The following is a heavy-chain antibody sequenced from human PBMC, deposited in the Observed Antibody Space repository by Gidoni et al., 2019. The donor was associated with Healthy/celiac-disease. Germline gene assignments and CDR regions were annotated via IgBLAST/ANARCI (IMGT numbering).Heavy chain of an antibody. CDR2: IIPIFGTA. V-gene: IGHV1-69*01. CDR1: GRTFSSYA. J-gene: IGHJ4*02. CDR3: ARSSGWSYYFDY. D-gene: IGHD6-19*01. Sequence: QAQPVQSGAEVKKPGSSVTVSSKASGRTFSSYATSWVRQAPGQGLEWRGGIIPIFGTANYAQKFQGRVTITADESTSTAYMELSSLRSEDTAVYYCARSSGWSYYFDYWGQGTLVTVSS.